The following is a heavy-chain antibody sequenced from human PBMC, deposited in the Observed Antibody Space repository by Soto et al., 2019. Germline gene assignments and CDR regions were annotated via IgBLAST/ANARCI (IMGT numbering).Heavy chain of an antibody. CDR2: ISAYNGNT. CDR3: AGDRVAARPWAFDY. V-gene: IGHV1-18*04. Sequence: QVQLVQSGAEVKKPGASVKVSCKASGYTFTSYGISWVRQAPGQGLEWMGWISAYNGNTNYAQKLQGRVIMTTDTAASTAYMELRSLRSVDTSVYYCAGDRVAARPWAFDYWGQGTLVTVSS. J-gene: IGHJ4*02. CDR1: GYTFTSYG. D-gene: IGHD6-6*01.